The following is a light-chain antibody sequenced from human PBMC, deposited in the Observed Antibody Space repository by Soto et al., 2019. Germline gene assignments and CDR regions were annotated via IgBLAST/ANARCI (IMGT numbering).Light chain of an antibody. V-gene: IGKV4-1*01. CDR1: QSVLYSSNNKNY. CDR3: QQYYSTPLT. CDR2: WAS. J-gene: IGKJ4*01. Sequence: DIVMTQSPDSLAVSLGARATINCKSSQSVLYSSNNKNYLAWYQQKPGQPPKLLIYWASTRESGVPDRFSGSGSGTDFTLTISSLQAEDVAVYYCQQYYSTPLTFGGGTKVAIK.